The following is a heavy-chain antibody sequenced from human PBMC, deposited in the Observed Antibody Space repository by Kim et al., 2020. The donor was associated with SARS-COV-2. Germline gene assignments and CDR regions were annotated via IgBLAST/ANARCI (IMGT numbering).Heavy chain of an antibody. CDR3: ARDGVEPGIYFDS. V-gene: IGHV3-7*03. Sequence: YVDSVKGRFTISRDSAQNSLYLQMTSLRAEDTAVYYCARDGVEPGIYFDSWGQGTLVTVSS. J-gene: IGHJ4*02. D-gene: IGHD2-8*01.